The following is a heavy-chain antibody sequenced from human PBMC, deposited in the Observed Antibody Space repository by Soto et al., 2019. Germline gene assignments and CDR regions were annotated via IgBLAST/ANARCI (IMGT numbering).Heavy chain of an antibody. CDR1: GFTVSSNY. CDR2: IYSGGSI. J-gene: IGHJ2*01. CDR3: ARVSMVRGVMITDWYFDL. V-gene: IGHV3-66*01. D-gene: IGHD3-10*01. Sequence: EVPLVESGGGLVQPGGSLRLSCAASGFTVSSNYMSWVRQAPGKGLEWVSVIYSGGSIYYADSVKGRFIISRDNSKNTVYLQMNSLRAEDTAVYYCARVSMVRGVMITDWYFDLWGRGTLVTVSS.